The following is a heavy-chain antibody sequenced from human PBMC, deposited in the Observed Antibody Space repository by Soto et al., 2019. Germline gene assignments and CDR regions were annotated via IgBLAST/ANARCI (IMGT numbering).Heavy chain of an antibody. CDR3: SKGYSGYDYAFDI. J-gene: IGHJ3*02. CDR2: ISYDGSNK. V-gene: IGHV3-30*18. Sequence: QVQLVEAGGGVVQPGRSLRLSCAASGFTFSSYGMHWVRQAPGKGLEWVAVISYDGSNKYYADSVKGRFSISRDNSKNTLYLQMNSLRAEDTAVYYCSKGYSGYDYAFDIWGQGTMVTVSS. CDR1: GFTFSSYG. D-gene: IGHD5-12*01.